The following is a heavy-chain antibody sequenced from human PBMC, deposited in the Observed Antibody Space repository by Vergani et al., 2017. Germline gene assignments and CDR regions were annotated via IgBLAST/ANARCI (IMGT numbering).Heavy chain of an antibody. V-gene: IGHV4-59*01. CDR1: GGSLRAFY. CDR3: ARSVVSRNPPDYFDN. J-gene: IGHJ4*02. CDR2: VEDSGYF. D-gene: IGHD1-14*01. Sequence: QVQLQESGPGLVRPSETLSLTCTVSGGSLRAFYWNWIRQTPGEGLEWIGYVEDSGYFNYNPSLKTRVSMSSDTSNNQFSLMLSSVTVADTAVYYCARSVVSRNPPDYFDNWGQGTLVTVSS.